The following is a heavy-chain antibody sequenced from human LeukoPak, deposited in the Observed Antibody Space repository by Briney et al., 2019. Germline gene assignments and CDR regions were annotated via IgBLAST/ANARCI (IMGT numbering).Heavy chain of an antibody. CDR2: ISSSSSYI. D-gene: IGHD3-3*01. V-gene: IGHV3-21*01. CDR1: GFTFSSYS. CDR3: ARDYDFWSGYLRGSMDV. J-gene: IGHJ6*03. Sequence: GGSLRLSCAASGFTFSSYSMNWVRQAPWKGLEWVSSISSSSSYIYYADSVKGRFTISRDNAKNSLYLQMNSLRAEDTAVYYCARDYDFWSGYLRGSMDVWGKGTTVTVSS.